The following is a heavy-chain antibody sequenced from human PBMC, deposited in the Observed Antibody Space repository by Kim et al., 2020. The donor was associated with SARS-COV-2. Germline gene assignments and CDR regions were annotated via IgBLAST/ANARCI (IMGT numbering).Heavy chain of an antibody. CDR3: ARDLGSDF. D-gene: IGHD6-25*01. V-gene: IGHV1-46*01. CDR2: GGST. J-gene: IGHJ4*02. Sequence: GGSTSYAEKFQGSVTMTRDTSTSTVNMELRSLRSEDTAVYYCARDLGSDFWGQGTLVTVSS.